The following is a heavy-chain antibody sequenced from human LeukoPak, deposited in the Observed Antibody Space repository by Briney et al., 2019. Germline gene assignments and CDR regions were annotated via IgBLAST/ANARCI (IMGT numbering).Heavy chain of an antibody. CDR1: GYTFTSYG. CDR2: INPNSGGT. Sequence: GASVKVSCKASGYTFTSYGISWVRQAPGQGLEWMGWINPNSGGTNYAQKFQGRVTMTRDTSISTAYMELSRLRSDDTAVYYCARSQSCSGGSCYLDYWGQGTLVTVSS. V-gene: IGHV1-2*02. J-gene: IGHJ4*02. D-gene: IGHD2-15*01. CDR3: ARSQSCSGGSCYLDY.